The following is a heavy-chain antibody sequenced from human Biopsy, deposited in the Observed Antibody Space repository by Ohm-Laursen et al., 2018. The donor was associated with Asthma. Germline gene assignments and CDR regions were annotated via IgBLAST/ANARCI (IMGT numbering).Heavy chain of an antibody. V-gene: IGHV4-31*03. Sequence: TLSPTCSVSGYSISNGGYYWTWVRQRPGKGLEWIGNIYHRGNTKYNPSLKSRLSFSVDTSKNQFSLKLSSVTAADTAIYFCARDYYDFWNRSVYTYFGMDVWGRGTTVVVSS. CDR1: GYSISNGGYY. J-gene: IGHJ6*02. CDR3: ARDYYDFWNRSVYTYFGMDV. D-gene: IGHD3-3*01. CDR2: IYHRGNT.